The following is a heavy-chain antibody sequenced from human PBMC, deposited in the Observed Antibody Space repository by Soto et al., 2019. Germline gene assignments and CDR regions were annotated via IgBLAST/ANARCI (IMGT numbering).Heavy chain of an antibody. CDR3: ARHMEAHSHFYYGMDV. Sequence: PGEALKISCKGFGYSFTTYWISWVRQMPGKGLEWMGRIDPSDSYTKYSPSFQGQVTISADKSINTAYLQWRTLKASDTAIYYCARHMEAHSHFYYGMDVWGQGTTVTVSS. V-gene: IGHV5-10-1*04. J-gene: IGHJ6*02. CDR2: IDPSDSYT. D-gene: IGHD2-21*01. CDR1: GYSFTTYW.